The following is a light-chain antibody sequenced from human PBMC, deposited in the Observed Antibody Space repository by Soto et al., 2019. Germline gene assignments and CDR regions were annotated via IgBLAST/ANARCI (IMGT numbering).Light chain of an antibody. Sequence: FVVTQSPDTLSLSPGETASLCCRASQSIRSHYLAWYQQKPGQAPRLLISGAHNRAPGIPDRFSGSESGTDFTLRISRLEPEDFAVYYCQQYGSSVTFGQGTKVDIK. CDR3: QQYGSSVT. V-gene: IGKV3-20*01. CDR1: QSIRSHY. J-gene: IGKJ1*01. CDR2: GAH.